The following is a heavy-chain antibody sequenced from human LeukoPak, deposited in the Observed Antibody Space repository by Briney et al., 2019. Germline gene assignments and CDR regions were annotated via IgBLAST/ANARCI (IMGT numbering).Heavy chain of an antibody. CDR2: IIPILGIA. D-gene: IGHD1-14*01. V-gene: IGHV1-69*04. J-gene: IGHJ4*02. CDR3: ASYLGEPLYDY. CDR1: GGTFSSYA. Sequence: SVKVSCKASGGTFSSYAISWVRQAPGQGLEWMGRIIPILGIANYAQKFQGRVTITADKSTSTAYMELCGLRSEDTAVYYCASYLGEPLYDYWGQGTLVTVSS.